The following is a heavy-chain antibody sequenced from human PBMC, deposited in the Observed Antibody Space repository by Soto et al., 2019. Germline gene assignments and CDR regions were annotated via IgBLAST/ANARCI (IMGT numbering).Heavy chain of an antibody. CDR2: IYHSGST. CDR3: ASEDRPYCGGDCYLGIRY. J-gene: IGHJ4*02. D-gene: IGHD2-21*02. CDR1: GYSISSGYY. Sequence: SETLSLTCAVSGYSISSGYYWGWIRQPPGKGLEWIGSIYHSGSTYYNPSLKSRVTISVDTSKNQFSLKLSSVTAADTAVYYCASEDRPYCGGDCYLGIRYWGQGTLVTVSS. V-gene: IGHV4-38-2*01.